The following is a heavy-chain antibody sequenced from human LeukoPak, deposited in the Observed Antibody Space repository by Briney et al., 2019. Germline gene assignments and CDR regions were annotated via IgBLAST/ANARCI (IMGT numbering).Heavy chain of an antibody. J-gene: IGHJ4*02. CDR2: IRYDGSNK. V-gene: IGHV3-30*02. D-gene: IGHD4-17*01. CDR3: AKDADFGDFDY. Sequence: PGGSLRLSCAASGFTFSSYGMHWVRQAPGKGLEWVAFIRYDGSNKYYADSVKGRFTISRDNSKNTPYLQMNSLRAEDTAVYYCAKDADFGDFDYWGQGTLVTVSS. CDR1: GFTFSSYG.